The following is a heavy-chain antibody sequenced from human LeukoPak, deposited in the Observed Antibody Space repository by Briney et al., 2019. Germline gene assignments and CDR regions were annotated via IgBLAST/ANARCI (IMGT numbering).Heavy chain of an antibody. CDR3: ASGRQPHYLSTYYYYYMDV. CDR1: GFTISSNY. CDR2: IYSGGST. J-gene: IGHJ6*03. D-gene: IGHD2/OR15-2a*01. V-gene: IGHV3-53*01. Sequence: LTGGSLTLSCAASGFTISSNYMSWVRQPPGKGLEWVSVIYSGGSTYYAASVKGRFTISRDNSKNTLYLQMNSLRAEDTAVYYCASGRQPHYLSTYYYYYMDVWGKGTTVTVSS.